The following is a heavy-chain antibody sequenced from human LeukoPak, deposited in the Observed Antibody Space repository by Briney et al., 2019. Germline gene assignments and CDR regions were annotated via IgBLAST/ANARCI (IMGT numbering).Heavy chain of an antibody. J-gene: IGHJ4*02. Sequence: GGSLRLSCSTFGFNFANYGVTWVRQAPGKGLEWVANIKQDGSKKSYVDSVKGRFTISRDNAKNSLYLQMNSLRAEDTAIYYCTRVGYIDEGIDYWGQGTLVTVSS. CDR3: TRVGYIDEGIDY. CDR1: GFNFANYG. D-gene: IGHD5-24*01. CDR2: IKQDGSKK. V-gene: IGHV3-7*04.